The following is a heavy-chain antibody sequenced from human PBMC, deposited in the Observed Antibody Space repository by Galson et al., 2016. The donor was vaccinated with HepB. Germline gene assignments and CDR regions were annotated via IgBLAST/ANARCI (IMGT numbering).Heavy chain of an antibody. D-gene: IGHD2-2*01. V-gene: IGHV3-9*01. Sequence: LRLSCAASGFTFGHYAMHWVRQAPGKGLEWVSGISWNSDSIGYADSVKGRFTISRDNAKNSLYLQMNSLRAEDKALYYCAKCDCSSTSCFPDYWGQGTLVTVSS. CDR3: AKCDCSSTSCFPDY. J-gene: IGHJ4*02. CDR1: GFTFGHYA. CDR2: ISWNSDSI.